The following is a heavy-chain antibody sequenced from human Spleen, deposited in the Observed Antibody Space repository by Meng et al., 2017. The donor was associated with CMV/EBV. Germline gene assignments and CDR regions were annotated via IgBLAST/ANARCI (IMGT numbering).Heavy chain of an antibody. CDR2: IREDGSSK. Sequence: GESLKISCAASGFIFDEYAMHWVRQAPGKGLEWVANIREDGSSKYYADPVKGRFTISRDNAKNSLFLQMSSLRVEDTAMYYCARAGLGYCSVTSCYNDYWGQGTLVTVSS. J-gene: IGHJ4*02. D-gene: IGHD2-2*02. CDR3: ARAGLGYCSVTSCYNDY. V-gene: IGHV3-7*01. CDR1: GFIFDEYA.